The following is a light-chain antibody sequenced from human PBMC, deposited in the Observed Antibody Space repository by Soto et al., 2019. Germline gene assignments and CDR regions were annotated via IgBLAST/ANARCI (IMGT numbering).Light chain of an antibody. CDR3: QQYGSSPWT. V-gene: IGKV3-20*01. CDR2: HAS. J-gene: IGKJ1*01. CDR1: RSVSSSF. Sequence: EIVLTQSPGTLSLSPGERATFSCRASRSVSSSFLAWYQQKSGQAPRLLIYHASSRATGIPDRFSASGSGTDFTLTISRLEPEDFAVYFCQQYGSSPWTFGQATKVEIK.